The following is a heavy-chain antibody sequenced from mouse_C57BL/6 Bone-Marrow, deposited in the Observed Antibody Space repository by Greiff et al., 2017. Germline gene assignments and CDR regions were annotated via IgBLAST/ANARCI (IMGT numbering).Heavy chain of an antibody. CDR2: INPSNGGT. Sequence: QVQLQQPGTELVKPGASVKLSCKASGYTFTSYWMHWVKQRPGQGLEWIGNINPSNGGTNYNEKFKSKATLTVDKSSSTAYMQLSSLTSEYSAVYYCGYYGYDGPCWYFDVWGTGTTVTVSS. J-gene: IGHJ1*03. V-gene: IGHV1-53*01. D-gene: IGHD2-2*01. CDR1: GYTFTSYW. CDR3: GYYGYDGPCWYFDV.